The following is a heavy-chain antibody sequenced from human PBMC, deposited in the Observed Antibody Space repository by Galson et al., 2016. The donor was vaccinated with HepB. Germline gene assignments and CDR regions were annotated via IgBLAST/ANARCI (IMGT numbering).Heavy chain of an antibody. CDR2: ISSTSYYT. V-gene: IGHV3-11*06. Sequence: SLRLSCAASGFTFSDYYMAWIRQAPGRGLEWISYISSTSYYTNYADSVKGRFTISSDNAKTSLSLQMNSLRAEDTAVYYCAKDRVPRTDSFAFDSWGQGTLVTVSS. CDR1: GFTFSDYY. J-gene: IGHJ4*02. D-gene: IGHD2-2*01. CDR3: AKDRVPRTDSFAFDS.